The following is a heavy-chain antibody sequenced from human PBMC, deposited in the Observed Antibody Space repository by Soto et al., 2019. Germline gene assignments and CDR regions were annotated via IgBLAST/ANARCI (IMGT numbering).Heavy chain of an antibody. J-gene: IGHJ5*02. V-gene: IGHV1-46*01. D-gene: IGHD6-13*01. CDR3: ARAMAAAYKWAGRFWFDP. CDR2: INADGGAT. Sequence: QVQLVQSGAEVKKPGASGSLSCKTSGYAFTMFYVSWVRQAPGQGPEWMGTINADGGATTYSQTFVGRLNMTADTSTTTGSMEVSSLKPDDTAMYYCARAMAAAYKWAGRFWFDPWGQGTLVTVAS. CDR1: GYAFTMFY.